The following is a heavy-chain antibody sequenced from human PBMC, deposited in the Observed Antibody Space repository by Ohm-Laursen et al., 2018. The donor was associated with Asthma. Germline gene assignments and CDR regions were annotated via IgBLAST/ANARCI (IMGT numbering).Heavy chain of an antibody. V-gene: IGHV4-59*01. CDR2: IYYSGST. D-gene: IGHD6-6*01. CDR3: AAYSSSGRAFDI. J-gene: IGHJ3*02. CDR1: GGSLSGYS. Sequence: TLSLTCAVSGGSLSGYSWSWVRQPPGKGLEWIGYIYYSGSTNYNPSLKSRVTISVDTSKNQFSLKLSSVTAADTAVYYCAAYSSSGRAFDIWGQGTMVTVSS.